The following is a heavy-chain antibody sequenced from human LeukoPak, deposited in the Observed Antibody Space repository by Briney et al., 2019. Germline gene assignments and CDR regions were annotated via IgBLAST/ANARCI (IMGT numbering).Heavy chain of an antibody. CDR2: IWYDGSNK. CDR3: AKEAGWVVAANSVWENPYYFDY. Sequence: TGGSLRLSCAASGFTFSSYGMHWVRQAPGKGLEWVAVIWYDGSNKYYADSVKGRFTISRDNSKNTLYLQMNSLRAEDTAVYYCAKEAGWVVAANSVWENPYYFDYWGQGTLVTVSS. D-gene: IGHD2-15*01. CDR1: GFTFSSYG. J-gene: IGHJ4*02. V-gene: IGHV3-33*06.